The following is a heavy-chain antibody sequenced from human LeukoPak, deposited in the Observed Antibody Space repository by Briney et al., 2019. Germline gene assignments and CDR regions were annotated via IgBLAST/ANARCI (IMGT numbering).Heavy chain of an antibody. Sequence: GGSPRLSCAASGFTFSYYGMHWVRQAPGKGLEWVAIISNDGSNKYSADSVKGRFTISRDNSKNTLYLQLNSLRAEDTAVYYCAIRTFLGVVVPATSDYYYMDVWGKGTTVTVSS. CDR2: ISNDGSNK. CDR1: GFTFSYYG. J-gene: IGHJ6*03. D-gene: IGHD2-2*01. V-gene: IGHV3-30*03. CDR3: AIRTFLGVVVPATSDYYYMDV.